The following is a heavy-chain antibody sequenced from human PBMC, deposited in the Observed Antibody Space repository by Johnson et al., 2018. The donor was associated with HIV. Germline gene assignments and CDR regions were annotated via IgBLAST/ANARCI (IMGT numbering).Heavy chain of an antibody. CDR3: AKAPYGSGIRPGAFDI. Sequence: MLLVESGGGLVQPGGSLRLSCAASGFTFSSYDMHWVRQATGKGLEWVSAIGTAGDTYYPGSVKGRFTISRENAKTTLYLQMNSLRAEDTAVYYCAKAPYGSGIRPGAFDIWGQGTMVTVSS. CDR2: IGTAGDT. CDR1: GFTFSSYD. D-gene: IGHD3-10*01. J-gene: IGHJ3*02. V-gene: IGHV3-13*01.